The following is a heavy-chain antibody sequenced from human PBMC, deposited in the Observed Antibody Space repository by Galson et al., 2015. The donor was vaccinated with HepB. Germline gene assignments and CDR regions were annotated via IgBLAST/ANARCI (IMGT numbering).Heavy chain of an antibody. CDR1: GFTFSSYS. CDR3: SIGQQLGDY. D-gene: IGHD6-13*01. V-gene: IGHV3-53*01. Sequence: SLRLSCAASGFTFSSYSMNWIRQAPGKGLEWVSVIYSGGSTYYADSVKGRFTISRDNSKNTLYLQMNSLRAEDTAVYYCSIGQQLGDYWDQGTLFTVSS. CDR2: IYSGGST. J-gene: IGHJ4*02.